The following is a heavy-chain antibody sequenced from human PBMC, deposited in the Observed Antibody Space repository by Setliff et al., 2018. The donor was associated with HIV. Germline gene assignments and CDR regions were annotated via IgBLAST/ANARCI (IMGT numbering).Heavy chain of an antibody. Sequence: ASVKVSCKTSGYTFTAHYIYWVRQAPVHGLEFMGRIHPNTGSTNYLQKFLGIVSITRDTSMSNVYLTLTRLTSDDTAVYYCAKQGQADYLYSFDVWGQGTMVTVSS. CDR1: GYTFTAHY. CDR2: IHPNTGST. J-gene: IGHJ3*01. V-gene: IGHV1-2*06. CDR3: AKQGQADYLYSFDV. D-gene: IGHD3-9*01.